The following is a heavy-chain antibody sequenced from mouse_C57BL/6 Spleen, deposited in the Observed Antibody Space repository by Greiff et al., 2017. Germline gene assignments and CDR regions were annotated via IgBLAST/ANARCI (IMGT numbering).Heavy chain of an antibody. CDR1: GYTFTSYT. V-gene: IGHV1-4*01. CDR3: ARRANYDYLDY. CDR2: INPSSGYT. Sequence: VKLVESGAELARPGASVKMSCKASGYTFTSYTMHWVKQRPGQGLEWIGYINPSSGYTKYNQKFKDKATLTADKSSSTAYMQLSSLTSEDSAVYYCARRANYDYLDYWGQGTTLTVSS. D-gene: IGHD2-1*01. J-gene: IGHJ2*01.